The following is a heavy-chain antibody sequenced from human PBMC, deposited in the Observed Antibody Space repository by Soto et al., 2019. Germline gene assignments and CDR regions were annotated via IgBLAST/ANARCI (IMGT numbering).Heavy chain of an antibody. CDR2: IYYSGST. Sequence: SETLSLTCTVSGGSISSSSYYWGWIRQPPGKGLEWIGSIYYSGSTYYNPSLKSRVTISVDTSKNQFSLKLSSVTAADTAVYYCARRTDKRYCSGGSCPTIDYWGQGTLVTVSS. CDR1: GGSISSSSYY. J-gene: IGHJ4*02. V-gene: IGHV4-39*01. CDR3: ARRTDKRYCSGGSCPTIDY. D-gene: IGHD2-15*01.